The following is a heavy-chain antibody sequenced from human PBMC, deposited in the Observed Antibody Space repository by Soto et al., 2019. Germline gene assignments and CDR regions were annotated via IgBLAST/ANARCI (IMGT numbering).Heavy chain of an antibody. CDR1: GYTFTSYA. V-gene: IGHV1-3*01. D-gene: IGHD4-17*01. CDR3: ARGASSVTPFYFDL. J-gene: IGHJ2*01. Sequence: QVQVVQSGAEVKKPGASVKVSCKASGYTFTSYAMHWVRQAPGQSLEWMGWINPGNGNTRYSQKFQGRVTITRDTSASTAHMELSSLRSEDTAVYYCARGASSVTPFYFDLWGRGTLVTVSS. CDR2: INPGNGNT.